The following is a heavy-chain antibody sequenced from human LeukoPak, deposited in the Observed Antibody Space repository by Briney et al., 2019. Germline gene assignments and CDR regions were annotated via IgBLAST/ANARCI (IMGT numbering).Heavy chain of an antibody. CDR3: ARGSQSYYFDY. V-gene: IGHV3-20*04. Sequence: GGSLRLSCAASGFTFDDYGMSWVRQAPGKGLEWVSGINWNGGSTAYADSVKGRFTISRDNAKNSLYLEMNSLRAEDTALDYCARGSQSYYFDYWGQGTLVTVSS. CDR1: GFTFDDYG. J-gene: IGHJ4*02. CDR2: INWNGGST.